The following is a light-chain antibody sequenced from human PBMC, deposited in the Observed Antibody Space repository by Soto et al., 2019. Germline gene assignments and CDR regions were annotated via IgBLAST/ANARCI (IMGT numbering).Light chain of an antibody. CDR1: SSDVGSYNR. Sequence: QSALTQPPSVSGSPGQSVTISCTGTSSDVGSYNRVSWYQQPPGTAPKLMIYDVSNRPSGVPDRFSGSKSGNTACLTISGVQSEDEDDYYCSSYTISRTSVVFGGGTKLTVL. CDR2: DVS. CDR3: SSYTISRTSVV. J-gene: IGLJ2*01. V-gene: IGLV2-18*02.